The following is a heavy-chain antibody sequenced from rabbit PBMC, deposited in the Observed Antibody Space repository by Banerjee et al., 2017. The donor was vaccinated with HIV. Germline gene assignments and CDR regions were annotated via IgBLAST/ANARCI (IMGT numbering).Heavy chain of an antibody. Sequence: QSLEESGGGLVQPEGSLTLTCTASGFSFSSSYYMCWVRQAPGKGLEWIGCIYTGNSGTTYYASWAKGRFTISKTSSTTVTLQMTSLTAADTATYFCARAASSSGYYYYGMDLWGPGTLVTVS. V-gene: IGHV1S40*01. J-gene: IGHJ6*01. CDR3: ARAASSSGYYYYGMDL. CDR2: IYTGNSGTT. CDR1: GFSFSSSYY. D-gene: IGHD1-1*01.